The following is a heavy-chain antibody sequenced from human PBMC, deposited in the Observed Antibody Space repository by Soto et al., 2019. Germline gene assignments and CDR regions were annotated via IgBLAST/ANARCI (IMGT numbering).Heavy chain of an antibody. J-gene: IGHJ6*02. V-gene: IGHV2-26*01. CDR1: GFSLSNARMG. D-gene: IGHD3-16*01. CDR2: IFSNDEK. Sequence: QVTLKESGPVLVKPTETLTLTCTVSGFSLSNARMGVSWIRQPPGKALEWLAHIFSNDEKSYSTSLKSRLTISKDTSKSQVVLTMTNMDPVDTATYYCARSRWGGKDYYYGMDVWGQGTTVTVSS. CDR3: ARSRWGGKDYYYGMDV.